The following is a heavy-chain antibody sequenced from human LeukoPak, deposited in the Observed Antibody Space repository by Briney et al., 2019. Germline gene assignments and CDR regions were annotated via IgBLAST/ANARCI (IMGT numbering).Heavy chain of an antibody. J-gene: IGHJ4*02. CDR2: IIPIFGTA. Sequence: SVKVSCKASGGTFSSYAISWVRQAPGQGLEWMGGIIPIFGTANYAQKFQGRVTITADESTSTAYMELSSLRSEDTAVYYCARVVGGSYYSANCFDYWGQGTLVTVSS. CDR1: GGTFSSYA. D-gene: IGHD1-26*01. V-gene: IGHV1-69*13. CDR3: ARVVGGSYYSANCFDY.